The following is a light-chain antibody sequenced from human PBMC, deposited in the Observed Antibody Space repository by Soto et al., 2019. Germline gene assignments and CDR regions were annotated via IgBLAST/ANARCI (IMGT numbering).Light chain of an antibody. V-gene: IGLV2-14*01. CDR2: EVS. Sequence: QSVLTQPASVSGSPGQSITISCTETSSDVGGYKYVSWYQQHPGKAPKLMIYEVSNRPSGVSNRFSGSKSGNTASLTISGLQAEDEADYYCSSYTSSSTYNSVSGNGTKVTVL. J-gene: IGLJ1*01. CDR3: SSYTSSSTYNSV. CDR1: SSDVGGYKY.